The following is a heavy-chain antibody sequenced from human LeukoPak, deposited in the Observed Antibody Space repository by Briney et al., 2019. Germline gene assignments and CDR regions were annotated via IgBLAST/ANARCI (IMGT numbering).Heavy chain of an antibody. J-gene: IGHJ6*03. CDR1: GGSFSGYY. V-gene: IGHV4-34*01. Sequence: PSETLSLTCAVYGGSFSGYYWSWIRQPPGKGLEWIVEINHSGSTNYNPSLKSRVTISVDTSKNQFSPKLGSVTAADTAVYYCARGKYYDFWSGQTSNYYMDVWGKGTTVTVSS. CDR3: ARGKYYDFWSGQTSNYYMDV. D-gene: IGHD3-3*01. CDR2: INHSGST.